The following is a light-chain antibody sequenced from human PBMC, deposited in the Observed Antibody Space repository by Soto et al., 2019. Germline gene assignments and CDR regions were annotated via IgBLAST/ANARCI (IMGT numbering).Light chain of an antibody. Sequence: EIVVTQSPATLSLAPGETATLSCRASQSISSSLAWYQQKTGQAPRHVIYEASNRAPGIPARFSGSGSGTDFTLTISSLEHEDLALYFCQQRSRLPHTFGGGTNVE. CDR2: EAS. CDR3: QQRSRLPHT. V-gene: IGKV3-11*01. J-gene: IGKJ4*01. CDR1: QSISSS.